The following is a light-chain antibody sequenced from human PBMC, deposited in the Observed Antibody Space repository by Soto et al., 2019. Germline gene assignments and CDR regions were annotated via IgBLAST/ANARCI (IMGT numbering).Light chain of an antibody. CDR1: QDISNL. J-gene: IGKJ5*01. CDR2: DAS. Sequence: DIQMTQSPSSLSASVVDRVTITCQATQDISNLLNWFQQKPGKAPKLLIYDASNLETGVPSRFSGSGSGTDFTFTISSLQAEDIATYYCQQYENLPITFDQGTRLEIK. V-gene: IGKV1-33*01. CDR3: QQYENLPIT.